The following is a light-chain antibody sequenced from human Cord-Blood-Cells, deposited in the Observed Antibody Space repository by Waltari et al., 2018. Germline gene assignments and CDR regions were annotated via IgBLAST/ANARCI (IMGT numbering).Light chain of an antibody. CDR1: SREGGGYNY. V-gene: IGLV2-14*01. CDR3: SSYTSSSHAV. CDR2: DVS. J-gene: IGLJ7*01. Sequence: QSALTQPASVSGSPGQSITISCTGTSREGGGYNYVSWYQQHPGNAPKLMIYDVSNRPSGVSNRFSGSKSGNTASLTISGLQAEDEADYYCSSYTSSSHAVFGGGTQLTVL.